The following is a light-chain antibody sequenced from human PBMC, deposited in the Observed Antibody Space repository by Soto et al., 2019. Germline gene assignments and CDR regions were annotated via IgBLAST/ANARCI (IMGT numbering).Light chain of an antibody. J-gene: IGKJ1*01. CDR1: QGISSY. V-gene: IGKV1-9*01. Sequence: DIQLTQSPSFLSASVGDRVTITCRASQGISSYLAWYQQRPGKAPKLLMYGASTLQSGVPSRFIGSASGTTFTLTINKLQPEDFATSYCQQLNNFPRTFGQGTKVE. CDR2: GAS. CDR3: QQLNNFPRT.